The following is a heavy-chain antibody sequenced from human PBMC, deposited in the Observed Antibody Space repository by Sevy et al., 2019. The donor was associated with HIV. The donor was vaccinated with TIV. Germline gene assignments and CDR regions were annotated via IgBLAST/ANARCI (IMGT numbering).Heavy chain of an antibody. CDR3: ARHCSGGSCYSLLPHYYYGMDV. D-gene: IGHD2-15*01. CDR2: IKEDGSEG. J-gene: IGHJ6*02. V-gene: IGHV3-7*01. CDR1: GFTFNMYW. Sequence: GGSLRLSCAASGFTFNMYWMTWVRQAPGKGLEWVANIKEDGSEGNYLDSVKGRFTISRDKAKESLYLQINSLRAEDTAVYYCARHCSGGSCYSLLPHYYYGMDVWGQGTTVTVSS.